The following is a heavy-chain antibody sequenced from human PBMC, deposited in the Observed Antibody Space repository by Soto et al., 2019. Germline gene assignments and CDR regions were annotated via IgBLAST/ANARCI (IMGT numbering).Heavy chain of an antibody. J-gene: IGHJ6*02. CDR2: ISYDGNNK. V-gene: IGHV3-30-3*01. Sequence: QVQLVESGGGVVQPGRSLRLSCAASGFTFSSYVMNWVGQAPGKGLEGVAIISYDGNNKYYADYVKGRFTISRDNSKNTLYLQMNSLRAEDTAVYYCARAGCDGGSCYTLVGLRYGMDVWGQGTTVTVSS. D-gene: IGHD2-15*01. CDR3: ARAGCDGGSCYTLVGLRYGMDV. CDR1: GFTFSSYV.